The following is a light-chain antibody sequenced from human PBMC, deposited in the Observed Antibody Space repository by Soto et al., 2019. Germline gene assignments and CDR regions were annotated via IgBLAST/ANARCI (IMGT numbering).Light chain of an antibody. CDR1: SSDVGGYNY. V-gene: IGLV2-14*03. Sequence: QSALTQPASVSGSPGQSITISCTGTSSDVGGYNYVSWYQHHPGKAPKLMIFDVTNRPSGISNRFSGSKSGNTASLTISGLQAEDEADYYCTSYTSSITYVFGTGTKVTV. J-gene: IGLJ1*01. CDR3: TSYTSSITYV. CDR2: DVT.